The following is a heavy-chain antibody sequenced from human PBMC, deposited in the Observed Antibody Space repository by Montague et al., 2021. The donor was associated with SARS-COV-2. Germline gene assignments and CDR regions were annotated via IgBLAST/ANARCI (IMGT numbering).Heavy chain of an antibody. D-gene: IGHD3-22*01. Sequence: SETLSLTCTVSGGSISSSSYYWGWIRQPPGKGLEWTGSIYYSGSNYYNPSIKSRVTISVDTSKNQFSLKLSSVTAADTAVYYCASPTYYYDSSGSDAFDIWGQGTMVTVSS. CDR3: ASPTYYYDSSGSDAFDI. CDR1: GGSISSSSYY. V-gene: IGHV4-39*01. J-gene: IGHJ3*02. CDR2: IYYSGSN.